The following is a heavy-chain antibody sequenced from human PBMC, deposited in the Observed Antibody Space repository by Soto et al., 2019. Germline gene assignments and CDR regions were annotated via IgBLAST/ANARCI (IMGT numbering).Heavy chain of an antibody. J-gene: IGHJ5*02. CDR2: ISWNSGSI. CDR1: GFTFDDYA. V-gene: IGHV3-9*01. Sequence: GGSLRLSCAASGFTFDDYAMHWVRQAPGKGLEWVSGISWNSGSIGYADSVKGRFTISRDNAKNSLYLQMNSLRAEDTALYYWAKARWFGELSGGFDPWGQGTLVTVSS. D-gene: IGHD3-10*01. CDR3: AKARWFGELSGGFDP.